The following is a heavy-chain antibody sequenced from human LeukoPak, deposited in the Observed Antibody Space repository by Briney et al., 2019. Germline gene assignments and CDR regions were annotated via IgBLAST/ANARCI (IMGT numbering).Heavy chain of an antibody. J-gene: IGHJ4*02. V-gene: IGHV3-15*01. Sequence: SWIRQPAGKGLEWIGRIKSKTDGGTTDYAAPVKGRFTISRDDSKNTLYLQMNSLKTEDTAVYYCTTSGSYSFDYWGQGTLVTVSS. CDR3: TTSGSYSFDY. D-gene: IGHD1-26*01. CDR2: IKSKTDGGTT.